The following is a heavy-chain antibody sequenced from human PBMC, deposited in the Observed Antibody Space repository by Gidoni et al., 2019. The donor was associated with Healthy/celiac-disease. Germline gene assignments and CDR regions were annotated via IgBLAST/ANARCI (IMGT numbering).Heavy chain of an antibody. CDR1: GFTFSSYA. D-gene: IGHD6-13*01. Sequence: EVQLLESGGGLVQPGGSLRLSCAASGFTFSSYAMSWVRQAPGKGLEWVSAISGSGCSTYYADSVKGRFTISRDNSKNTLYLQMNSLRAEDTAVYYCAKSRIASHSSSWYWYFDLWGRGTLVTVSS. V-gene: IGHV3-23*01. CDR2: ISGSGCST. J-gene: IGHJ2*01. CDR3: AKSRIASHSSSWYWYFDL.